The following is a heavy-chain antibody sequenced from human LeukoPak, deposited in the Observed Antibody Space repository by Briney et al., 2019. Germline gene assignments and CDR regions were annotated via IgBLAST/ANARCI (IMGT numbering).Heavy chain of an antibody. V-gene: IGHV1-18*04. CDR2: ISAYNGNT. D-gene: IGHD3-22*01. J-gene: IGHJ4*02. CDR3: ARGEDYYDSSGSDY. CDR1: GYTFTGYY. Sequence: GASVKVSCKASGYTFTGYYMHWVRQAPGQGLEWMGWISAYNGNTNYAQKLQGRVTMTTDTSTSTAYMELRSLRSDDTAVYYCARGEDYYDSSGSDYWGQGTLVTVSS.